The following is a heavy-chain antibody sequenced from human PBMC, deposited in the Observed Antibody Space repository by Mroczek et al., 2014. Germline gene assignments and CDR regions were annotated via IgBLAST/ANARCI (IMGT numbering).Heavy chain of an antibody. V-gene: IGHV3-30*18. CDR3: AKDNSKFVAGSPHW. Sequence: QVQLVQSGGGVVQPGRSLRLSCAASGFTFSSYGMHWVRQAPGKGLEWVAVISYDGSNKYYADSVKGRFTISRDNSKNTLYLQMNSLRAEDTAVYYCAKDNSKFVAGSPHWWGQGTLVTVSS. CDR2: ISYDGSNK. D-gene: IGHD1-26*01. J-gene: IGHJ1*01. CDR1: GFTFSSYG.